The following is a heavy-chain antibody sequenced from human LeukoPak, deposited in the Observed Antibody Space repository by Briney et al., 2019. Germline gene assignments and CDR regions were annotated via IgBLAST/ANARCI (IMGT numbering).Heavy chain of an antibody. V-gene: IGHV3-30*01. D-gene: IGHD6-6*01. CDR2: ISYDGSNK. CDR3: ARDRSSSSAYNWFDP. CDR1: GFTFSSYA. J-gene: IGHJ5*02. Sequence: GGSLRLSCAASGFTFSSYAMHWVRQAPGKGLEWVAVISYDGSNKYYADSVKGRFTISRDNSKNTLYLQMNSLRAEDTAVYYCARDRSSSSAYNWFDPWGQGTLVTVSS.